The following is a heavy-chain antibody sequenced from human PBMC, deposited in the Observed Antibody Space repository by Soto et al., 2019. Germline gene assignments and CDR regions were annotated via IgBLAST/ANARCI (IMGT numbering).Heavy chain of an antibody. CDR3: GRGGLRWEEGTTYSYHVDV. CDR2: VIPMFGTA. V-gene: IGHV1-69*06. Sequence: QVQLVQSGAEVKKPGSSVKISCKASGGTFNNYHITWVRQAPGQGLEWMGGVIPMFGTATYTPKLNGRLTITADIYTSTSYMDLSSLRSEDTDTYFCGRGGLRWEEGTTYSYHVDVWGQGTTVTVSS. D-gene: IGHD1-26*01. J-gene: IGHJ6*02. CDR1: GGTFNNYH.